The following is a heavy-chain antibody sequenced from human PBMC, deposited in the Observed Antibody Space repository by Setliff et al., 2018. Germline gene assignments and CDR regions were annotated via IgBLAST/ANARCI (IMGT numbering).Heavy chain of an antibody. J-gene: IGHJ4*02. D-gene: IGHD1-1*01. Sequence: SETLSRTCTVSGGSISSGVYYWAWIRQPPGNGLEWIGRIYYRGDTYYNASLKGRLTISVDTAQNQFSLRLTSVTAADTAVYYCARTGTYRYFDYWGQGALVTVSS. CDR2: IYYRGDT. V-gene: IGHV4-39*01. CDR1: GGSISSGVYY. CDR3: ARTGTYRYFDY.